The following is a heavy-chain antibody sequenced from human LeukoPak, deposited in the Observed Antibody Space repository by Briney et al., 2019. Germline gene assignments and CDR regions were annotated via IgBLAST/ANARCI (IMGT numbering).Heavy chain of an antibody. D-gene: IGHD3-16*01. V-gene: IGHV4-34*01. J-gene: IGHJ5*02. CDR2: INHSGST. CDR3: ARWGRYGPFDP. CDR1: GGSISSYY. Sequence: PSETLSLTCTVSGGSISSYYWSWIRQPPGKGLEWIGEINHSGSTNYNPSLKSRVTRSVDTSKNQFSLKLSSVTAADTAVYYCARWGRYGPFDPWGQGTLVTVSS.